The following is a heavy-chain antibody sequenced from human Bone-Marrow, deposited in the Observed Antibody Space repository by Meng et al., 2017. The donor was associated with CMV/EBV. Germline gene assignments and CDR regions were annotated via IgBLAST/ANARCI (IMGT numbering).Heavy chain of an antibody. Sequence: ESLKISLATAGFTFDDYTMHWVRQAPGKGLEWVSLISWDGGSTYYADSVKGRFTISRDNSKNSLYLQMNSLRTEDTALYYCAKAGGSYAFGAFDIWGQGTMVTVSS. D-gene: IGHD1-26*01. J-gene: IGHJ3*02. CDR2: ISWDGGST. V-gene: IGHV3-43*01. CDR1: GFTFDDYT. CDR3: AKAGGSYAFGAFDI.